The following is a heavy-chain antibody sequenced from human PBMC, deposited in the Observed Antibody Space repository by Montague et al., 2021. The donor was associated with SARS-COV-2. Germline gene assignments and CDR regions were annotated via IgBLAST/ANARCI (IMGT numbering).Heavy chain of an antibody. CDR2: FNRSGGT. J-gene: IGHJ4*02. V-gene: IGHV4-34*01. D-gene: IGHD2/OR15-2a*01. CDR1: TGSLNAHY. Sequence: SETLSLTCAVSTGSLNAHYWTWIRQSPGKGLEWIGEFNRSGGTNXSPSFKSRVSMSRDSSRNQFSLRLTSVTAADSGIYYCARASLSAYFRIRGQSLDSWSPGTPVTVSS. CDR3: ARASLSAYFRIRGQSLDS.